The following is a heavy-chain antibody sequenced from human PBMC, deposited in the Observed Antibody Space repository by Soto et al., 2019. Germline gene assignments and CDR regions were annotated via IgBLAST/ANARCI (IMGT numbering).Heavy chain of an antibody. CDR3: TRHPERIAQIGWFDP. CDR2: ISSSSSTI. CDR1: GFTFSSYS. Sequence: EVQLVESGGGLVQPGGSLRLSCAASGFTFSSYSMNWVRQAPGKGLEWVSYISSSSSTIYYADSVKGRFTISRDNAKNSLYLHMNCLRAEDTAVYYCTRHPERIAQIGWFDPWGQGTLVTFSS. J-gene: IGHJ5*02. V-gene: IGHV3-48*01. D-gene: IGHD6-13*01.